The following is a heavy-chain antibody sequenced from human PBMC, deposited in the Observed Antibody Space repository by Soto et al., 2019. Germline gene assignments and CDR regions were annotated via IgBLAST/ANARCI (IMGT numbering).Heavy chain of an antibody. J-gene: IGHJ5*02. V-gene: IGHV1-69*02. D-gene: IGHD6-13*01. CDR3: ARYSSSRNLVLTSNWFDP. CDR1: GGTFSSYT. CDR2: IIPILGIA. Sequence: GASVKVSCKASGGTFSSYTISWVRQAPGQGLGWMGRIIPILGIANYAQKFQGRVTITADKSTSTAYMELSSLRSEDTAVYYCARYSSSRNLVLTSNWFDPWGQGTLVTVSS.